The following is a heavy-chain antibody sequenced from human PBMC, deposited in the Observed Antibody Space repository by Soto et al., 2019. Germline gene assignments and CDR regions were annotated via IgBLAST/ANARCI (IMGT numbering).Heavy chain of an antibody. Sequence: SVKVPCKASGGTFSSYAFSWVRQAPGQGLECMGGIIPIFGRANYAQKFQGRVTITADESTSTGYMELSSLRPEDTAVYYCARDRTYSDNRMVVPAKYGMDVSGQGTTVTVSS. D-gene: IGHD2-15*01. CDR1: GGTFSSYA. CDR2: IIPIFGRA. CDR3: ARDRTYSDNRMVVPAKYGMDV. J-gene: IGHJ6*02. V-gene: IGHV1-69*13.